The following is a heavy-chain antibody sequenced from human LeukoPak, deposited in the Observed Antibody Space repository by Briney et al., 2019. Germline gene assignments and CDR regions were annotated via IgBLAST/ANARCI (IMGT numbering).Heavy chain of an antibody. Sequence: GGSLRLSCAASGFTFSSYAMSWVRQAPGKGLEWVSAIGSRGVSAYYADSVKGRFSISRDNSKNTVYLQMNSLRAEDTAVYFCAKGIGRTGSSGNLDFRRSVGWDAFDVWGQGTLVTVSS. J-gene: IGHJ3*01. CDR1: GFTFSSYA. V-gene: IGHV3-23*01. CDR3: AKGIGRTGSSGNLDFRRSVGWDAFDV. CDR2: IGSRGVSA. D-gene: IGHD3-10*01.